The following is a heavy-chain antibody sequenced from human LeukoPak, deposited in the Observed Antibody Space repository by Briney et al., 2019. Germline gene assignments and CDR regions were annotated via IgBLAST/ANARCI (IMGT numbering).Heavy chain of an antibody. J-gene: IGHJ4*02. D-gene: IGHD1-26*01. Sequence: SXXXSGGXFSSYAISWVRQAPGQGLXXXGRIIPILGIANYAQKFQGRVTITADKSTSTAYMELSSLRSEDTAVYYCARLLVGATSFFSTTDYWGQGTLVTVSS. CDR1: GGXFSSYA. CDR3: ARLLVGATSFFSTTDY. V-gene: IGHV1-69*04. CDR2: IIPILGIA.